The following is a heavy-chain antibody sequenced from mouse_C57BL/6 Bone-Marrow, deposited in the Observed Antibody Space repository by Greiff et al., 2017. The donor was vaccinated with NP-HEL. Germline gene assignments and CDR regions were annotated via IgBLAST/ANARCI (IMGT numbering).Heavy chain of an antibody. CDR3: ARSEGYYYGSSLFDY. Sequence: QVQLQQPGAELVKPGASVKVSCKASGYTFTSYWMHWVKQRPGQGLEWIGRIHPSDSDTNYNQKFKDKATLTVDKSSSTAYMQLSSLTSEDSAVYYCARSEGYYYGSSLFDYWGQGTTLTVSS. J-gene: IGHJ2*01. D-gene: IGHD1-1*01. V-gene: IGHV1-74*01. CDR1: GYTFTSYW. CDR2: IHPSDSDT.